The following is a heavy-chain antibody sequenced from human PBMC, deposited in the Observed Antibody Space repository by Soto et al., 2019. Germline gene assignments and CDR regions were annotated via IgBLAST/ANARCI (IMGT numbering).Heavy chain of an antibody. Sequence: QVQLVQSGAEVKKPGAAVKVSCKASGYTFTSYYMHWVRQAPGQGLEWMGIINPSGGRTRHAQKFQSRLTMTRDTSPSTVDMERSRLRSENTAVYYCARDGRSSYSSGWYYFDYWGQGTLITVSS. CDR2: INPSGGRT. CDR3: ARDGRSSYSSGWYYFDY. D-gene: IGHD6-19*01. J-gene: IGHJ4*02. CDR1: GYTFTSYY. V-gene: IGHV1-46*01.